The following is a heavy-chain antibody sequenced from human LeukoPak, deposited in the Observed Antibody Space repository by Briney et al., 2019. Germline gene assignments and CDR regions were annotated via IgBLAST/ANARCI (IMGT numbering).Heavy chain of an antibody. CDR1: GFTVSSNH. V-gene: IGHV3-53*01. D-gene: IGHD6-13*01. CDR3: AGHSSSWYGFDY. CDR2: IYSGGST. Sequence: GGSLRLSCAASGFTVSSNHMSWVRQAPGKGLEWVSVIYSGGSTYYADSVKGRFTISRDNTKNTLYLQMNSLRAEDTAVYYCAGHSSSWYGFDYWGQGTLVTVSS. J-gene: IGHJ4*02.